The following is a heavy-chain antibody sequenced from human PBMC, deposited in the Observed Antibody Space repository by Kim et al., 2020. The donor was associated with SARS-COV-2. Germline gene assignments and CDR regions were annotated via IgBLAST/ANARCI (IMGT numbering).Heavy chain of an antibody. Sequence: SVKGRFTISRDNAKNSLFLQMNSLRPEDTAIYYCAREKLETGRNYYYGMNVWGQGTTVTVSS. D-gene: IGHD1-1*01. J-gene: IGHJ6*02. V-gene: IGHV3-11*01. CDR3: AREKLETGRNYYYGMNV.